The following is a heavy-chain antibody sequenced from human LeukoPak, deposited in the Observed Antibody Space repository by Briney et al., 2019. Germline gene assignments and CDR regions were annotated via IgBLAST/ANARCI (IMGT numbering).Heavy chain of an antibody. CDR3: AKIASYSGAHAFDY. V-gene: IGHV5-10-1*01. CDR2: FVPSDADP. CDR1: GYSFTSYW. Sequence: GESLKISCKGSGYSFTSYWISWGRQMPAKGLVWMVWFVPSDADPTNRPSFQGHFTISATNSISTSYLQWSSLKASDTAMYYGAKIASYSGAHAFDYWGQGTLVTVSS. J-gene: IGHJ4*02. D-gene: IGHD6-25*01.